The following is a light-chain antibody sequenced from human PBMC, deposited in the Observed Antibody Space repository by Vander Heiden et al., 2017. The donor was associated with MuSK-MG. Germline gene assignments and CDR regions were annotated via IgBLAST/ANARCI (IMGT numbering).Light chain of an antibody. J-gene: IGLJ2*01. CDR3: CSYAGSSTV. V-gene: IGLV2-23*02. CDR2: EVS. CDR1: SSDVGSYNL. Sequence: QPALTQPASVSGSPGQSIIISCTGTSSDVGSYNLVSWYQQHPGKALKLMIDEVSKRPSGVSNRFSGSKSGNTASLTISGLQAEDEADYYCCSYAGSSTVFGGGTKLTVL.